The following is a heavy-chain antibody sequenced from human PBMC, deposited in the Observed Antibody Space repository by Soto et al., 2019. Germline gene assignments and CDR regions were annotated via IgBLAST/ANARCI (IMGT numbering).Heavy chain of an antibody. J-gene: IGHJ4*02. CDR2: ISSSSSTI. D-gene: IGHD3-10*01. CDR1: GFTFSSYS. V-gene: IGHV3-48*01. Sequence: GASLRLSCAASGFTFSSYSMNWVRQAPGKGLEWVSYISSSSSTIYYADSVKGRFTISRDNAKNSLYLQMNSLRAGDTAVYYCARGITMVRGVIIDYFDYWGQGTLVTVSS. CDR3: ARGITMVRGVIIDYFDY.